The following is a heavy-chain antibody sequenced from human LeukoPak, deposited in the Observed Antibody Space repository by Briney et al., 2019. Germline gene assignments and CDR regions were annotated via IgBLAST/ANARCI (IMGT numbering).Heavy chain of an antibody. D-gene: IGHD3-3*01. Sequence: GGSLRLSCAASGFTFSSYSMNWVRQAPGKGLEWVSSISSSSSYIYYADSVKGRFTISRDNAKNSLYLQMNSLRAEDTAVYYCARDMGTGHYDFLSGYYKDYMDVWGKGTTVTVSS. CDR2: ISSSSSYI. CDR1: GFTFSSYS. V-gene: IGHV3-21*01. J-gene: IGHJ6*03. CDR3: ARDMGTGHYDFLSGYYKDYMDV.